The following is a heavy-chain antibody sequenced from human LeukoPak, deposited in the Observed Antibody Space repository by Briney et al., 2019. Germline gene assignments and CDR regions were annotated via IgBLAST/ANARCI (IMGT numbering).Heavy chain of an antibody. D-gene: IGHD6-19*01. V-gene: IGHV3-23*01. CDR1: GFTFSSYG. Sequence: GGSLRLSCAASGFTFSSYGMSWVRQAPGKGLEWVSAISGSGGSTYYADSVKGRFTISRDNSKNTLYLQMNSLRAEDTAVFYCAKDYSSGRKGWFDPWGQGTLVTVSS. CDR3: AKDYSSGRKGWFDP. CDR2: ISGSGGST. J-gene: IGHJ5*02.